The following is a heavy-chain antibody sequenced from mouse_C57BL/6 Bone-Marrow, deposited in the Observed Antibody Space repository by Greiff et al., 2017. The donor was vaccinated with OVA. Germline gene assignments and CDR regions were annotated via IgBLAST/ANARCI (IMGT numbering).Heavy chain of an antibody. CDR1: GYAFSSSW. D-gene: IGHD1-1*01. V-gene: IGHV1-82*01. Sequence: VQLQQSGPELVKPGASVKISCKASGYAFSSSWMNWVKQRPGKGLEWIGRIYPGDGDTNYNGKFKGKATLTADKSSNTAYMQLSSLTTEDSAIYYCATTVVGDWYFDVWGTGTTVTVSS. CDR3: ATTVVGDWYFDV. J-gene: IGHJ1*03. CDR2: IYPGDGDT.